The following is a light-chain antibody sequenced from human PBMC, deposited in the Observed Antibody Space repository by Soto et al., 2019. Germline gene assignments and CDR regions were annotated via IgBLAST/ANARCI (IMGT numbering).Light chain of an antibody. CDR3: QQYGSSPYT. CDR1: QSVSSSY. Sequence: EIVLTQSPGTLSLSPGERATLSCRASQSVSSSYLAWYQQKPGQAPRLLIYGASSRATGIPDRFSGSGSGTDFPLAISRLEPEDVAVYYCQQYGSSPYTFGQGTQLEIK. V-gene: IGKV3-20*01. J-gene: IGKJ2*01. CDR2: GAS.